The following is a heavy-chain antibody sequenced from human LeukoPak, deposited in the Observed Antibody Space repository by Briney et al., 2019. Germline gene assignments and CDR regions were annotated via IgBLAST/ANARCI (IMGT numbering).Heavy chain of an antibody. CDR3: AKIAAAGTSFDY. CDR1: GYTFTGYY. V-gene: IGHV1-2*02. D-gene: IGHD6-13*01. Sequence: ASVKVSCKASGYTFTGYYMHWVRQAPGQGLEWMGWINPNSGGTNYAQKFQGRVTMTRDTSISIAYMELSRLRSDDTAVYYCAKIAAAGTSFDYWGQGTLVTVSS. J-gene: IGHJ4*02. CDR2: INPNSGGT.